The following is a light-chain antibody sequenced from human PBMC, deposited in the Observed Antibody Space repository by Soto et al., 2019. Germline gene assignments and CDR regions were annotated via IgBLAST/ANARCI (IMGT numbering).Light chain of an antibody. CDR3: LHYSTWWS. Sequence: EIVMTQSPATLSVSPGGRATLSCRASQSLRSNLAWYQQKVGQAPRLLIYGASIRDSGVPARFSGSGSGTDFTLSISSLQSEDFAVYFCLHYSTWWSFGQGTKVEI. J-gene: IGKJ1*01. V-gene: IGKV3-15*01. CDR2: GAS. CDR1: QSLRSN.